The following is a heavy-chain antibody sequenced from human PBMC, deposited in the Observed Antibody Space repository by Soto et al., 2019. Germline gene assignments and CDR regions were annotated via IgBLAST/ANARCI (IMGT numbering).Heavy chain of an antibody. CDR1: GYTFTSYG. CDR2: ISAYNGNT. D-gene: IGHD5-18*01. V-gene: IGHV1-18*04. CDR3: ASSESGYSYGYGTFDI. Sequence: ASVKVSCKASGYTFTSYGIGWVRQAPGQGLEWMGWISAYNGNTNYAQKLQGRVTMTTDTSTSTAYMELRSLRSDDTAVYYCASSESGYSYGYGTFDIWGQGTLVTVS. J-gene: IGHJ3*02.